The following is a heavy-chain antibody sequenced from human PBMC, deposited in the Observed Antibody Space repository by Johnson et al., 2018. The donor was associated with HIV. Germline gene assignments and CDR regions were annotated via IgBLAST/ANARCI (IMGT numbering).Heavy chain of an antibody. CDR3: ARARWRVDDAFDI. CDR2: ISRSGSTI. Sequence: QVQLVESGGGLVKPGGSLRLSCAASGFTFSDYYMSWIRQAPGKGPEWLSYISRSGSTIYYADSVKGRFTISRDNSKNTLYLQMNSLRAEDTAVYYCARARWRVDDAFDIWGQGTMVTVSS. J-gene: IGHJ3*02. CDR1: GFTFSDYY. V-gene: IGHV3-11*04. D-gene: IGHD4-23*01.